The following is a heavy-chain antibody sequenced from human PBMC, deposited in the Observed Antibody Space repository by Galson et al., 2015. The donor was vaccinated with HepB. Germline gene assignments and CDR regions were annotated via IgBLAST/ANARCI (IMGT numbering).Heavy chain of an antibody. D-gene: IGHD1-26*01. CDR3: ARQIISGSYPDAFDI. CDR2: IYPGDSDT. V-gene: IGHV5-51*01. J-gene: IGHJ3*02. CDR1: GYSFTSYW. Sequence: QSGAEVKKPGESLKISCKGSGYSFTSYWIGWVRQMPGKGLEWMGIIYPGDSDTRYSPSFQGQVTISADKSISTAYLQWSSLKASDTAMYYCARQIISGSYPDAFDIWGQGTMVTVSS.